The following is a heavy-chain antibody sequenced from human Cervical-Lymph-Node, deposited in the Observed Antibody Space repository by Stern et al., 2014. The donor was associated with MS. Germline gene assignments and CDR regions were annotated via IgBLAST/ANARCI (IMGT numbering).Heavy chain of an antibody. J-gene: IGHJ4*02. CDR1: GYTFVGYW. V-gene: IGHV1-2*02. CDR3: ARAGYSSSWFEPKGMVADF. CDR2: INPHSGVT. D-gene: IGHD6-19*01. Sequence: QMQLVQSGAEVKKPGASVKVSCKASGYTFVGYWIHWVRQAPGKGLEWVGGINPHSGVTRYTEKFQGTVTMTRDTYSGTVYMEMTRVASADTGVYFCARAGYSSSWFEPKGMVADFWGQGTVLTVS.